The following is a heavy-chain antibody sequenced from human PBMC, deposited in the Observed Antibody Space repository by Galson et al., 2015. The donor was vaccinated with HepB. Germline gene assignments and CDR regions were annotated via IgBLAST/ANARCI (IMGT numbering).Heavy chain of an antibody. CDR3: ARAEDGMFDY. V-gene: IGHV4-61*02. J-gene: IGHJ4*02. CDR2: IYTSGST. CDR1: GGSISSGSYY. Sequence: TLSLTCTVSGGSISSGSYYWSWIRQPAGKGLEWIGRIYTSGSTNYNPSLKSRVTISVDTSKNQFSLKLSSVTAADTAVYYCARAEDGMFDYWGQGTLVTVSS. D-gene: IGHD5-24*01.